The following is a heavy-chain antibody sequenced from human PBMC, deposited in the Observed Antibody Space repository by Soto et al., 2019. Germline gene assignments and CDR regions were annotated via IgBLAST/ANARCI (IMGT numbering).Heavy chain of an antibody. CDR3: ASPRAGFGELLEYYFDY. Sequence: QLQLQESGPGLVKPSETLSLTCTVSGGSISSSSYYWGWIRQPPGKGLEWIGSIYYSGSTYYNPSLRDRVTRSVDTSKNQFSLKVSSVTAADTAVYSCASPRAGFGELLEYYFDYWGQGTLVTVSS. CDR2: IYYSGST. J-gene: IGHJ4*02. V-gene: IGHV4-39*01. D-gene: IGHD3-10*01. CDR1: GGSISSSSYY.